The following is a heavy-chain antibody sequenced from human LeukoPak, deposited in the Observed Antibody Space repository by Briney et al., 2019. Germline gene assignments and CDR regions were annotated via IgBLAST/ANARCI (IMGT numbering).Heavy chain of an antibody. V-gene: IGHV3-23*01. CDR3: ARRLTGGVTDFFDF. J-gene: IGHJ4*02. CDR2: ISPSGDST. D-gene: IGHD2-8*02. CDR1: GFTFSSHS. Sequence: GGSVRLSCAASGFTFSSHSMSWVRQPPGEGLEWVAAISPSGDSTTYRDSVKGQFTISRDNSRNRLYLQMNSLTVEDTAIYYSARRLTGGVTDFFDFWGRGALVTVSS.